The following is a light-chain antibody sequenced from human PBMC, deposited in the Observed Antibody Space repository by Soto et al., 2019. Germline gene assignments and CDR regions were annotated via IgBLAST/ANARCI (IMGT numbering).Light chain of an antibody. V-gene: IGKV3-20*01. CDR2: GAS. CDR3: QQYGSALPIT. Sequence: LVLTQSPGTLSLSPGERATLSCRASQSVTSSYLAWYQQKPGQAPRLLIYGASSRATGIPDRFSGSGSGTDFSLTISRLEPEDFAVYYCQQYGSALPITFGQGTRLE. J-gene: IGKJ5*01. CDR1: QSVTSSY.